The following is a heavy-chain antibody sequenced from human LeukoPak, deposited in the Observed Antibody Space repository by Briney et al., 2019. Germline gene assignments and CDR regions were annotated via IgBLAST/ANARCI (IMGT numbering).Heavy chain of an antibody. CDR1: GFSLSTSGVG. J-gene: IGHJ3*02. D-gene: IGHD3-10*01. Sequence: SGPTLVNPTQTLTLTCTFSGFSLSTSGVGVGWIRQPPGKALEWLALIYWNDDKRYSPSLKSRLTITKDTSKNQVVLTITNMDPVDTATYNCAHRRMVRGATNAFDIWGQGTMVTVSS. V-gene: IGHV2-5*01. CDR2: IYWNDDK. CDR3: AHRRMVRGATNAFDI.